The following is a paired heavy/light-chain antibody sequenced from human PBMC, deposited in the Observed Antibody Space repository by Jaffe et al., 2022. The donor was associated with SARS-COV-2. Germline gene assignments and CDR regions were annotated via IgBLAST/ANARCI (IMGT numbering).Heavy chain of an antibody. Sequence: QVQLQESGPGLVKPSETLSLTCTVSGGSMTNFWWSWIRQPPGKGLEWIGYVFYSGSTNYNPSLKSRVIISVDTSKNQFSLKLGSVTAADTAVYYCVREGRRDTYNGWFDPWGQGTLVTVSS. CDR3: VREGRRDTYNGWFDP. CDR1: GGSMTNFW. V-gene: IGHV4-59*01. J-gene: IGHJ5*02. CDR2: VFYSGST. D-gene: IGHD1-1*01.
Light chain of an antibody. CDR1: QSLSSSF. CDR3: QQYGSTQRT. J-gene: IGKJ1*01. V-gene: IGKV3-20*01. Sequence: EVVLTQSPGTLSLSPGERATLSCRASQSLSSSFLAWYQQKPGQAPRLLTYGSSIRATGIPDRFSGSGSGTDFTLTISRLEPEDFAVYYCQQYGSTQRTFGQGTKVEIK. CDR2: GSS.